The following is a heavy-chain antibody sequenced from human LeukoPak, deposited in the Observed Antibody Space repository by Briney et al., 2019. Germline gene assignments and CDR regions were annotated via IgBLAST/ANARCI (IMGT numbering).Heavy chain of an antibody. J-gene: IGHJ6*03. CDR3: ARGLLGVAAAGTLYYYYYMDV. V-gene: IGHV1-2*02. Sequence: GASVKVSCKASGYTFTGYYMHWVRQAPGQGLEWMGWINPNSGGTNYAQKFQGRVTMTRDTSISTAYMELSRLRSDDTAVYYCARGLLGVAAAGTLYYYYYMDVWGKGTTVTVSS. D-gene: IGHD6-13*01. CDR2: INPNSGGT. CDR1: GYTFTGYY.